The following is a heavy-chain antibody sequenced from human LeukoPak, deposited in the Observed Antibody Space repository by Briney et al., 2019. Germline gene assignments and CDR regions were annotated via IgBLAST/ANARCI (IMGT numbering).Heavy chain of an antibody. CDR3: ARDQLYYYDSSGYLGDY. CDR2: IYHSGST. J-gene: IGHJ4*02. Sequence: SETLSLTCIVSGGSISSGSYYWSWIRQPPGKGLEWIGSIYHSGSTYYNPSLKSRVTISVDTSKNQFSLKLSPVTAADTAVYYCARDQLYYYDSSGYLGDYWGQGTLVTVSS. CDR1: GGSISSGSYY. D-gene: IGHD3-22*01. V-gene: IGHV4-39*07.